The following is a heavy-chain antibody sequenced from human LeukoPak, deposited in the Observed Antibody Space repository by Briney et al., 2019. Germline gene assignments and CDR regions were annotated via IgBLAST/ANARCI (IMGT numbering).Heavy chain of an antibody. CDR1: GGSISSGSYY. D-gene: IGHD3-10*01. CDR3: ARSLWFGELLPDY. J-gene: IGHJ4*02. CDR2: IYTSGST. V-gene: IGHV4-61*02. Sequence: PSETLSLTCTVSGGSISSGSYYWSWTRQPAGKGLEWIGRIYTSGSTSYNPSLKSRVTISVDTSKNQFSLKLSSVTAADTAVYYCARSLWFGELLPDYWGQGTLVTVSS.